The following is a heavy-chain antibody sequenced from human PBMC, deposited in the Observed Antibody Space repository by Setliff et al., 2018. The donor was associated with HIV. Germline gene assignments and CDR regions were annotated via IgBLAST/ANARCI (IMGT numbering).Heavy chain of an antibody. J-gene: IGHJ6*03. CDR1: GYTFTSYY. CDR3: ARETYYGSGSYLPTEYYYYYMDV. V-gene: IGHV1-46*01. D-gene: IGHD3-10*01. Sequence: GASVKVSCKASGYTFTSYYMHWVRQAPGQGLEWMGIINPSGGSTSYAQKFQGRVTMTRDTSTSTVYMELSSLRSEDTAVYYCARETYYGSGSYLPTEYYYYYMDVWGKGTTVTVSS. CDR2: INPSGGST.